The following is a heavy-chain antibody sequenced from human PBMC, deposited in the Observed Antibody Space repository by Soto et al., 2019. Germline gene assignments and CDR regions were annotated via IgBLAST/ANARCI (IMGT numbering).Heavy chain of an antibody. V-gene: IGHV1-18*01. Sequence: XSVKVSCKASGSTFTRYGISWVRQAPGQGIEWXGWISXQHGNKNYEQXXKGGVNMXXDTSTSTDYMELRRLRPHDTAVYYCARDEVAPYWGQGTLVTVSS. D-gene: IGHD5-12*01. J-gene: IGHJ4*02. CDR1: GSTFTRYG. CDR3: ARDEVAPY. CDR2: ISXQHGNK.